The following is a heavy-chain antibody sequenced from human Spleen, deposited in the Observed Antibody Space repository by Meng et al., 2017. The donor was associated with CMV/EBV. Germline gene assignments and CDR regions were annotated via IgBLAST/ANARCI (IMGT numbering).Heavy chain of an antibody. J-gene: IGHJ5*02. D-gene: IGHD3-3*01. CDR1: GFSLSNTRMG. CDR2: IFSNDEK. V-gene: IGHV2-26*01. CDR3: ARITAGSGYYNNWFDP. Sequence: SGPTLVKPTETLTLTCTVSGFSLSNTRMGVSWIRQPPGKALEWLAHIFSNDEKSYSTSLKSRLTISKDTSKSQVVLTMTNMDPVDTATYYCARITAGSGYYNNWFDPWGQGTLVTVSS.